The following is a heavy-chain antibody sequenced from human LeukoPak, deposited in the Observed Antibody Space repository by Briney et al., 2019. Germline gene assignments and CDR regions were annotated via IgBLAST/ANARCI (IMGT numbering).Heavy chain of an antibody. CDR1: GGTFGSYA. D-gene: IGHD5-24*01. J-gene: IGHJ4*02. CDR3: ARVNGDGYNGYYFDY. Sequence: SVKVSCKASGGTFGSYAISWVRQAPGQGLEWMGRIIPILGIANYAQKFQGRVTITADKSTSTAYMELSSLRSEDTAVYYCARVNGDGYNGYYFDYWGQGTLVTVSS. CDR2: IIPILGIA. V-gene: IGHV1-69*04.